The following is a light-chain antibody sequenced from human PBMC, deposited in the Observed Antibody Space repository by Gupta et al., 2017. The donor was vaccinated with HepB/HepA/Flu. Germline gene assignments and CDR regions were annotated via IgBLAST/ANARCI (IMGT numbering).Light chain of an antibody. V-gene: IGKV1-33*01. Sequence: DIQMTQSPSSLSASVGDRVTITCQASQDISNYLNWYQQKPGKAPKLLIYDASNLETGVPSRFSGSGSGTDFTFTISSLQTEDIATYYCQLYDNLHRCSFGQGTKLEIK. CDR1: QDISNY. CDR3: QLYDNLHRCS. CDR2: DAS. J-gene: IGKJ2*04.